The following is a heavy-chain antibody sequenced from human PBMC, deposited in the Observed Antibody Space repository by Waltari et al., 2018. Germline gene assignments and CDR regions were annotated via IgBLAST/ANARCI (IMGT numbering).Heavy chain of an antibody. CDR1: GSSISSDYYY. CDR2: IYESGTT. D-gene: IGHD3-22*01. V-gene: IGHV4-31*01. J-gene: IGHJ4*02. Sequence: QMQLQESGPGLVKPSQTLSLTCTVSGSSISSDYYYWNWIRHYPGKGLEWIGYIYESGTTYYNPYLKSQVSISVDTSKNQLSLNLSSVTAADTAVYYCARGLNYYDRSGFYGCDYYDYWGQGTLVTVSS. CDR3: ARGLNYYDRSGFYGCDYYDY.